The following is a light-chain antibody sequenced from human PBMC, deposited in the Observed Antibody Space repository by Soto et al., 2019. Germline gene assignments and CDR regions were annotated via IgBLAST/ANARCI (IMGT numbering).Light chain of an antibody. V-gene: IGKV1-5*01. CDR2: AGS. CDR1: QSIGNS. CDR3: QHDNRYSGT. Sequence: DIQLTQSPFILSASVGDSITISCRASQSIGNSLAWYQQKPGKAPKVLIYAGSSLDSGVPSRFSASGFGTDFTLRVNSLQPDDFATYYFQHDNRYSGTFGQGTKVEV. J-gene: IGKJ1*01.